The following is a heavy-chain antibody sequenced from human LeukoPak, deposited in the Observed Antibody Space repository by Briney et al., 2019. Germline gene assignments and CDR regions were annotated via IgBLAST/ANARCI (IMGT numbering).Heavy chain of an antibody. J-gene: IGHJ4*02. CDR1: GFTFSTYA. V-gene: IGHV3-23*01. CDR3: VRNVVSRHFDY. CDR2: VSDSGGNT. Sequence: QPGGSLRLSCAASGFTFSTYAMSWVRQAPGKGLEWVSGVSDSGGNTHYADSVKGRFTISRDNSKNALYLQMNSLRAEDTAVYFCVRNVVSRHFDYWGQGTPVTVSS. D-gene: IGHD2-15*01.